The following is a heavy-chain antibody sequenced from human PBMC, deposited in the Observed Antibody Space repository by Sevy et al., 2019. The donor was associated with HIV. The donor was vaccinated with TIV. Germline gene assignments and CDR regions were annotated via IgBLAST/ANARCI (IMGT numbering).Heavy chain of an antibody. CDR1: GFIFRSYV. CDR2: ISGSGGST. J-gene: IGHJ4*02. Sequence: GGSLRLSCAGSGFIFRSYVMSWVRQAPGKGLEWVSSISGSGGSTYYADSVKGRFTISRDNSNNVVLLEMNSLRADDTAVYYCVGIVTAGSDYWGQGTLVTVSS. V-gene: IGHV3-23*01. CDR3: VGIVTAGSDY. D-gene: IGHD6-13*01.